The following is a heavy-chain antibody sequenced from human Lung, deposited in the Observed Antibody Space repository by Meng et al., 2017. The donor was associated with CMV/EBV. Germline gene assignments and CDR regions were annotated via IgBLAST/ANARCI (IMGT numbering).Heavy chain of an antibody. D-gene: IGHD5-24*01. V-gene: IGHV4-31*03. J-gene: IGHJ4*02. CDR2: IYYTGST. Sequence: QSHLQESAPGLVKPSQTLSLTCTVSGGSIGSGGYYWSWIRQHPGKGLEWIGYIYYTGSTFYNPSLKSRVTISVDTSKNQFSLKLIPATAADTAVYYCAREAGRDGYATPKFDYWGQGTLVTVSS. CDR3: AREAGRDGYATPKFDY. CDR1: GGSIGSGGYY.